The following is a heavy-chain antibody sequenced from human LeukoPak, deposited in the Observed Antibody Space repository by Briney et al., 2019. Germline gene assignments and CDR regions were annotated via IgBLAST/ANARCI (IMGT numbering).Heavy chain of an antibody. V-gene: IGHV3-21*01. Sequence: GGSLRLSCGASGFTFSSYSMNWVRQAPGKGLEWVSSISSSSYIYYADSVKGRFTISRDNAKNSLYLQMNSLRAEDTAVYYCAGSAVAGTYFFDYWGQGTLVTVSS. CDR3: AGSAVAGTYFFDY. D-gene: IGHD6-19*01. CDR2: ISSSSYI. J-gene: IGHJ4*02. CDR1: GFTFSSYS.